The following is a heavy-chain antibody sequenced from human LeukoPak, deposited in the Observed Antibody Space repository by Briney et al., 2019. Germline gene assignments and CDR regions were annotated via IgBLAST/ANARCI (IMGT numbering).Heavy chain of an antibody. J-gene: IGHJ4*02. CDR1: GGSFSGYY. D-gene: IGHD5-12*01. CDR3: ARGRSGYSRG. CDR2: INHSGST. V-gene: IGHV4-34*01. Sequence: SETLSLTCAVYGGSFSGYYWSWIRQPPGKGLEWIGEINHSGSTNYNPSLKSRVTISVDTSKNQFSLKLSSVTAADTAVYYCARGRSGYSRGWGQGTLVTVSS.